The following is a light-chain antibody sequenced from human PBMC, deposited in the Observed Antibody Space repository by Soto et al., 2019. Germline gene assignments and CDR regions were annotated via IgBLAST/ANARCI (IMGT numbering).Light chain of an antibody. CDR1: SSDVGGYNY. CDR2: DVS. Sequence: QSALTQPASVSGSPGQSITISCTGNSSDVGGYNYVSWYQQHPGKAPKLMIYDVSNRPSGVSNRFSGSKSGNTASLTISGLQAEDEADYYCSSYTSSSTYVFGTGT. J-gene: IGLJ1*01. V-gene: IGLV2-14*01. CDR3: SSYTSSSTYV.